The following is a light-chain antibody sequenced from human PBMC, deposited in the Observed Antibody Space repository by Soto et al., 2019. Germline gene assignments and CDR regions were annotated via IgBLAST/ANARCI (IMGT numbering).Light chain of an antibody. CDR2: GNT. CDR3: AAWDDSLNAWV. J-gene: IGLJ3*02. Sequence: QSVLTQPPSTSGTPGQRVIISCSGSHSNIGSNTVAWYQQVPGRAPKLLIYGNTKRPSGVPDRFSGSKSGTSASLAISGLRSEDETDYYCAAWDDSLNAWVFGGGTKLTVL. V-gene: IGLV1-44*01. CDR1: HSNIGSNT.